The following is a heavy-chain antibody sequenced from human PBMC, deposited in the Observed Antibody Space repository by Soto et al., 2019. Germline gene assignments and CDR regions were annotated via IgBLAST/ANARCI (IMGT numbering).Heavy chain of an antibody. J-gene: IGHJ4*01. D-gene: IGHD3-22*01. CDR2: INPSGGST. CDR3: ARDYYDSSGYYYNNFDY. V-gene: IGHV1-46*01. CDR1: GYTFTSYY. Sequence: ASVKVSCKASGYTFTSYYMHWVRQAPGQGLEWMGIINPSGGSTSYAQKFQGRVTMTRDTSTSTVYMELSSLRSEDTAVYYCARDYYDSSGYYYNNFDYWGHGTLVTVSS.